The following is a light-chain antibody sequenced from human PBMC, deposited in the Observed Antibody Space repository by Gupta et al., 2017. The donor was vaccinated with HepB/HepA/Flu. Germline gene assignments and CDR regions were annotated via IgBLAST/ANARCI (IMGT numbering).Light chain of an antibody. CDR3: KQEVGSPMT. CDR1: QSSLKNSNNRNY. J-gene: IGKJ5*01. V-gene: IGKV4-1*01. CDR2: WAS. Sequence: DIVMTQSPDSLAASLGERATINCKSSQSSLKNSNNRNYLAWYQQKLGQSPKLLIYWASTREYGVPDRFSGRGSGTEFTLKISRGQGEDVAVYYCKQEVGSPMTFGQGTQLEIK.